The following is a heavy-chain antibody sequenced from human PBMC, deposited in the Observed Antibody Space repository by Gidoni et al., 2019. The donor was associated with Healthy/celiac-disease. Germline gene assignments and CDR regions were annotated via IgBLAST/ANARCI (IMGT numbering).Heavy chain of an antibody. CDR1: GFTFSSYG. D-gene: IGHD4-17*01. CDR3: ARDLSHDYGDYWLDY. V-gene: IGHV3-33*01. J-gene: IGHJ4*02. CDR2: IWYDGSNK. Sequence: QVQLVESGGGVVQPGRSLRLSCAASGFTFSSYGMHWVRQAPGKGLEWVAVIWYDGSNKYYADSVKGRFTISRDNSKNTLYLQMNSLRAEDTAVYYCARDLSHDYGDYWLDYWGQGTLVTVSS.